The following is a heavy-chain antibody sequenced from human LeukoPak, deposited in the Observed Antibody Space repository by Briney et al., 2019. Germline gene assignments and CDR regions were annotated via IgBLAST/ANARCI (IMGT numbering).Heavy chain of an antibody. J-gene: IGHJ4*02. CDR2: IIPILGIA. CDR3: AAQDTAMAYFDY. CDR1: GGTFSSYA. D-gene: IGHD5-18*01. Sequence: GASVKVSCKASGGTFSSYAISWVRQAPGQGLEWMGRIIPILGIANYAQKFQGRVTITADKSTSTAYMELSSLRSEDTAVCYCAAQDTAMAYFDYWGQGTLVTVSS. V-gene: IGHV1-69*04.